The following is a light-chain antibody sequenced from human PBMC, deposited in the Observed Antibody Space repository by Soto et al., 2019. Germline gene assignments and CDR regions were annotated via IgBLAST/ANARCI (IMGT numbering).Light chain of an antibody. V-gene: IGLV2-14*01. CDR1: SSDVGGYTY. J-gene: IGLJ2*01. CDR2: EVT. Sequence: QSALTQPASVSGSPGQSITISCTGTSSDVGGYTYVSWYQQHPGKAPKLLVYEVTNRPSGVSTRFSGSKSGNTASLTISGLQAEDEAEYYCSSYTSSSTLVVFGGGTKVTVL. CDR3: SSYTSSSTLVV.